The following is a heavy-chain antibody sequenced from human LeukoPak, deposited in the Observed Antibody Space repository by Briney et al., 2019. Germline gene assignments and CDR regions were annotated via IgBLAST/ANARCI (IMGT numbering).Heavy chain of an antibody. J-gene: IGHJ4*02. CDR1: GGSISSHC. D-gene: IGHD7-27*01. CDR3: ARDSHWGVPFDY. CDR2: FYTSGST. V-gene: IGHV4-4*07. Sequence: SETLSLTCTVSGGSISSHCWSWIRQPAGKGLEWIGRFYTSGSTNYNPSLKSRVTMSVDTSKNQFSLKLSSVTAADTAVYYCARDSHWGVPFDYWGQGTLVTVSS.